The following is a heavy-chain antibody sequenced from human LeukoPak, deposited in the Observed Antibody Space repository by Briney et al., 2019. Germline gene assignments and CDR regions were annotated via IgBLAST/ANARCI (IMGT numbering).Heavy chain of an antibody. V-gene: IGHV3-33*06. CDR3: AKDRGSYPSLIDY. Sequence: GGSLRLSCAASGFTFSSYGMHWVRQAPGKGLEWVAVIWYDGSNKYYADSVKGRFTISRDNSKNTLSLQMNSLRAEDTAVYYCAKDRGSYPSLIDYWGQGTLLTVSS. CDR2: IWYDGSNK. D-gene: IGHD1-26*01. J-gene: IGHJ4*02. CDR1: GFTFSSYG.